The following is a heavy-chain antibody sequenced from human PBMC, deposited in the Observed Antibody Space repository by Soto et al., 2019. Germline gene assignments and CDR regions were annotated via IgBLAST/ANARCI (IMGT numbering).Heavy chain of an antibody. J-gene: IGHJ4*02. Sequence: SETLSLTCAGYGGSFSAYYWSWIRQPPGKGLEWIGEINHSGGTSYNPSLKSRVTISVDTSKSQFSLKLTSVTAAARAVYYCARGGVDTVDSSGLYEYWGQGTPVTVSS. CDR1: GGSFSAYY. CDR2: INHSGGT. V-gene: IGHV4-34*01. CDR3: ARGGVDTVDSSGLYEY. D-gene: IGHD3-22*01.